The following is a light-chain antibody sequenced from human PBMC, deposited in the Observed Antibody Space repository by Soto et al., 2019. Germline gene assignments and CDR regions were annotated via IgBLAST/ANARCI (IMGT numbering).Light chain of an antibody. V-gene: IGKV3-20*01. Sequence: ILFTQSSGTPSFSPGERTTPSFRARQSVSSTYLAWYQQKPGQAPRLLIYDASNRAPGTPNRFSGSGSGPDFTLTISRLEPEDFAVYYCQQYGGSFSPFGQGTKV. CDR1: QSVSSTY. J-gene: IGKJ1*01. CDR2: DAS. CDR3: QQYGGSFSP.